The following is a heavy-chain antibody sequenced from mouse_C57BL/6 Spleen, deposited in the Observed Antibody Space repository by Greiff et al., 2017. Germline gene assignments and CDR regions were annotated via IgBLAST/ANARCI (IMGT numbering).Heavy chain of an antibody. J-gene: IGHJ1*03. CDR3: ARGKIYSNYGYFDV. CDR2: IDPSDSYT. D-gene: IGHD2-5*01. CDR1: GYTFTSYW. Sequence: VQLKQPGAELVRPGTSVKLSCKASGYTFTSYWMHWVKQRPGQGLEWIGVIDPSDSYTNYNQKFKGKATLTVDTSSSTAYMQLSSLTSEDSAVYYCARGKIYSNYGYFDVWGTGTTVTVSS. V-gene: IGHV1-59*01.